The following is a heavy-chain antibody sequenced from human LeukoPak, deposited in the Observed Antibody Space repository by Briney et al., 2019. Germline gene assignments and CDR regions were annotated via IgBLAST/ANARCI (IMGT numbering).Heavy chain of an antibody. CDR1: GFTFSSYA. D-gene: IGHD6-13*01. V-gene: IGHV3-30-3*01. Sequence: GGSLRLSCAASGFTFSSYAMHWVRQAPGKGLEWVAVISYDGSNKYYADSVKGRLTISRDNSKNTLYLQMNSLRAEDTAVYYCARTSTGIAAADYWGQGTLVTVSS. J-gene: IGHJ4*02. CDR3: ARTSTGIAAADY. CDR2: ISYDGSNK.